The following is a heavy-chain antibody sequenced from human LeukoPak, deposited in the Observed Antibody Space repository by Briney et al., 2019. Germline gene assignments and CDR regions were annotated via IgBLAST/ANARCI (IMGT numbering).Heavy chain of an antibody. Sequence: ASVKVSCKASGGTFSSYAISWVRQAPGQGLEWMGGIIPIFGAINYAPKFQGRVTITAAKCTNTAYMELSSLRSNDTAVYYCARDRRYYYSSGTFYRDAFDLWGQGTLVTVSS. CDR1: GGTFSSYA. D-gene: IGHD3-10*01. J-gene: IGHJ3*01. CDR2: IIPIFGAI. CDR3: ARDRRYYYSSGTFYRDAFDL. V-gene: IGHV1-69*06.